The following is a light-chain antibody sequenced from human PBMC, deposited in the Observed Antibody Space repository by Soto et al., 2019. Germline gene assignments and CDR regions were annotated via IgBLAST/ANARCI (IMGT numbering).Light chain of an antibody. V-gene: IGKV1-39*01. CDR2: NTS. CDR3: QQGFRRPRT. Sequence: DIQLTQSPSSLSAPVGDSVTSTCSTKQNISSDLDWYQQKPGQAPKLLISNTSNMQYDVPARFRGSGSGTDFTLTINNLLPGDFATYFCQQGFRRPRTFGQGTKVDIK. CDR1: QNISSD. J-gene: IGKJ1*01.